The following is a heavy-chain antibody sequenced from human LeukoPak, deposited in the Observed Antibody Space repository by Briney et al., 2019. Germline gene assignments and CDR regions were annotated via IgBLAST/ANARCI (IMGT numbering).Heavy chain of an antibody. CDR3: ANRYSWNDFQLNVFDI. J-gene: IGHJ3*02. D-gene: IGHD1-20*01. CDR2: INPNSGGT. CDR1: GYTLTGYS. V-gene: IGHV1-2*02. Sequence: ASVKVSCKASGYTLTGYSFHWVRQAPGQGLEWMGWINPNSGGTNYAHKFQGRVTMTRDTSISAAYMELSRLRSDDTAVYYCANRYSWNDFQLNVFDIWGQGTMLTISS.